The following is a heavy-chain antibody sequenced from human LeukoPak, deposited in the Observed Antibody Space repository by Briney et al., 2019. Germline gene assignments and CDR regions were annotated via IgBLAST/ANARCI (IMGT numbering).Heavy chain of an antibody. J-gene: IGHJ6*02. CDR3: ARDSVFYGMDV. Sequence: GGSLRLSCASSGFTVSSNYMSWVRQAPGKGLEWVSVIYSGGNTYYADSVKGRFTISRHNSQNTLYLQMISLRAEDTAVYYCARDSVFYGMDVWGQGTTVTVSS. V-gene: IGHV3-53*04. CDR1: GFTVSSNY. CDR2: IYSGGNT. D-gene: IGHD3-10*01.